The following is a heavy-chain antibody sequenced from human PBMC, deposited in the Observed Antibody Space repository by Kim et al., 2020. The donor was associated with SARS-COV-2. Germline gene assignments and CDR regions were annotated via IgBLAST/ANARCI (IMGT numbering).Heavy chain of an antibody. V-gene: IGHV3-21*01. CDR3: ARESSWYHAFDI. CDR2: ISSSSSYI. Sequence: GGSLRLSCVASGFTFSSYSMNWVRQAPGKGLEWVSSISSSSSYIYYADSVKGRFTISRDNAKNSLYLQMNSLRAEDTAVYYCARESSWYHAFDIWGQGTMVTVSS. D-gene: IGHD6-13*01. CDR1: GFTFSSYS. J-gene: IGHJ3*02.